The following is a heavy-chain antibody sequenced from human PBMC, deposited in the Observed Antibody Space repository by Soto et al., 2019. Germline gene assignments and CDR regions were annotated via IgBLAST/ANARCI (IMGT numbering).Heavy chain of an antibody. CDR2: ISAYNGNT. D-gene: IGHD2-15*01. CDR1: GYTFTSYF. J-gene: IGHJ4*02. Sequence: ASVKVSCKASGYTFTSYFISWVRQAPGQGLEWMGWISAYNGNTNYAQKLQGRVTMTTDTSTSTAYMELRSLRSDDTAVYYCARDLCSGGSCSPNGDGGYWGQGTLVTVSS. V-gene: IGHV1-18*01. CDR3: ARDLCSGGSCSPNGDGGY.